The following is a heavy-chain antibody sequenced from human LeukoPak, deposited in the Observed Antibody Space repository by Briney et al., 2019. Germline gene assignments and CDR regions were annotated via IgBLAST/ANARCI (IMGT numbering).Heavy chain of an antibody. CDR3: ARDRLYCSSTTCYNYYYYGMDV. D-gene: IGHD2-2*02. CDR1: GFTFSNYA. V-gene: IGHV3-30*04. J-gene: IGHJ6*02. Sequence: PGGSLRLSCAASGFTFSNYAMHWVRQAQGKGQEWVAIISYNESNKYYEDSVRGRSTISRDSSKNTLSLRMNSLRAEDTAVYYCARDRLYCSSTTCYNYYYYGMDVWGQGTTVTVSS. CDR2: ISYNESNK.